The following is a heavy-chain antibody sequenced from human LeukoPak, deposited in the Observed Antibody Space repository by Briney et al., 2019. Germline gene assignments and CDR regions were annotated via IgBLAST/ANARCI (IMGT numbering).Heavy chain of an antibody. Sequence: PGGSLRLSCAASGFTFSSYSMNWVRQAPGKGLEWVSSISSGSGYTYYADSVKGRFTISRDNAKSSLYLQMNSPRAEDTAVYYCARRLSGGLRLGELYDWGQGTLVTVSS. CDR1: GFTFSSYS. V-gene: IGHV3-21*01. CDR2: ISSGSGYT. D-gene: IGHD3-16*01. J-gene: IGHJ4*02. CDR3: ARRLSGGLRLGELYD.